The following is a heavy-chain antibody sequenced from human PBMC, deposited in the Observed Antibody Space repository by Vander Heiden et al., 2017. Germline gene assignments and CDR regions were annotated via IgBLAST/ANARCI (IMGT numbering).Heavy chain of an antibody. D-gene: IGHD6-19*01. CDR2: ISGSGGST. Sequence: EVQLLESGGGLVQPGGSLRLSCAASGFAFSSYAMSWVRQSPGKGREWVSAISGSGGSTYYADSVKGRFTISRDNSKNTLYLQMNSLRAEDTAVYYCAKDFWIAVAGFDYWGQGTLVTVSS. V-gene: IGHV3-23*01. CDR1: GFAFSSYA. CDR3: AKDFWIAVAGFDY. J-gene: IGHJ4*02.